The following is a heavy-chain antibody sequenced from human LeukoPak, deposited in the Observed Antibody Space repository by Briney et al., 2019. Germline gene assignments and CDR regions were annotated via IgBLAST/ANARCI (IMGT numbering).Heavy chain of an antibody. CDR2: IYYSGST. D-gene: IGHD6-6*01. CDR1: GYSISSGYY. CDR3: ARVRSSSSGTTYYFDY. Sequence: SETLSLTCTVSGYSISSGYYWGWIRQPPGKGLEWIGSIYYSGSTYYNPSLKSRVTISVDTSKNQFSLKLSSVTAADTAVYYCARVRSSSSGTTYYFDYWGQGTLVTVSS. V-gene: IGHV4-38-2*02. J-gene: IGHJ4*02.